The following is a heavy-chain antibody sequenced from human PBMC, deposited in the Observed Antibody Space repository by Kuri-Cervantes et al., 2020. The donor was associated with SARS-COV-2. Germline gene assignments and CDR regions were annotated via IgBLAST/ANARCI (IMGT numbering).Heavy chain of an antibody. CDR3: AVDFWSGYSLRIGGAPGYGMDV. J-gene: IGHJ6*02. Sequence: GESLKISCAASGFTFSSYAMHWVRQAPGKGLEWVAVISYDGSNKYYADSVKGRFTISRDNSKNTLYLQMNSLRAEDTAVYYCAVDFWSGYSLRIGGAPGYGMDVWGQGTTVTVSS. CDR1: GFTFSSYA. CDR2: ISYDGSNK. V-gene: IGHV3-30-3*01. D-gene: IGHD3-3*01.